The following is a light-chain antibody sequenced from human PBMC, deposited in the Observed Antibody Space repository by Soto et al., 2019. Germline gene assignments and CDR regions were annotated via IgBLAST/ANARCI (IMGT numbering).Light chain of an antibody. CDR1: SSDVGSYNY. J-gene: IGLJ1*01. CDR3: SSYTSSSTL. Sequence: QSALTQPASVSGSPGQSITISCTGTSSDVGSYNYVSWYQPHPGKAPKRMIYEVSDRPSGISSRFSGSKSGNTAFLTISGLQTEDEADYYCSSYTSSSTLFGTGTKVTV. V-gene: IGLV2-14*01. CDR2: EVS.